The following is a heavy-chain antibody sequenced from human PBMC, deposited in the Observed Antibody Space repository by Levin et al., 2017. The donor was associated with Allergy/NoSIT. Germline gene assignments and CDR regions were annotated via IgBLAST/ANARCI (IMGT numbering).Heavy chain of an antibody. CDR2: ISYDGSNK. V-gene: IGHV3-30*04. CDR3: ARDDDDSSGYSGVGY. Sequence: GESLKISCAASRFTFSSYVMHWVRQAPGKGLEWVAVISYDGSNKYYADSVKGRFTISRDNSKNMLYLQMNSLRAEDTAVYYCARDDDDSSGYSGVGYWGQGTLVTVSS. D-gene: IGHD3-22*01. CDR1: RFTFSSYV. J-gene: IGHJ4*02.